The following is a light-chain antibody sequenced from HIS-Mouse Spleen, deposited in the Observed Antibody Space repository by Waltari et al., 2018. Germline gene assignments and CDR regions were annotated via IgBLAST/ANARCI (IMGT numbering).Light chain of an antibody. Sequence: SYELTQPPSVSVSPGQTARITCSGAKLGDKYACWYHQKPGQSPVLVIYQDSKRPSGIPERFSGSNSGNTATLTISGTQAMDEADYYCQAWDSSYSVFGGGTKLTVL. CDR3: QAWDSSYSV. V-gene: IGLV3-1*01. CDR1: KLGDKY. J-gene: IGLJ2*01. CDR2: QDS.